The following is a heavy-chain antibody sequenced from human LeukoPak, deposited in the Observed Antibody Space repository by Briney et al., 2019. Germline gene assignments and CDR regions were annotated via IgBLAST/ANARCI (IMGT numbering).Heavy chain of an antibody. D-gene: IGHD1-26*01. J-gene: IGHJ3*02. CDR3: ARHSEWELLGDAFDI. V-gene: IGHV4-39*01. CDR1: GGSISSSSYY. CDR2: IYYSGST. Sequence: SETLSLTCTVSGGSISSSSYYWGWIRQPPGKGLERIGSIYYSGSTYYNPSLKSRVTISVDTSKNQFSLKLSSVTAADTAVYYCARHSEWELLGDAFDIWGQGTMVTVSS.